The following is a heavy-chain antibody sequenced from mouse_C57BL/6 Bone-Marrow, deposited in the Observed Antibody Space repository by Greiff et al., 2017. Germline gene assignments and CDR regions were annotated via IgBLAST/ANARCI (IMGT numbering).Heavy chain of an antibody. D-gene: IGHD3-2*02. CDR2: ISDGGSYT. CDR1: GFTFSSYA. V-gene: IGHV5-4*01. CDR3: ARDQVDY. Sequence: EVKLVESGGGLVKPGGSLKLSCAASGFTFSSYAMSWVRQTPEKRLEWVATISDGGSYTYYPDNVKGRFTISRDNAKNNLYLQMSHLKSEDTAMXYCARDQVDYWGKGTTLTVSS. J-gene: IGHJ2*01.